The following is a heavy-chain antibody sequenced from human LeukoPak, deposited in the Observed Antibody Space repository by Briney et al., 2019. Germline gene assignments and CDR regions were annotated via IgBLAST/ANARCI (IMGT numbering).Heavy chain of an antibody. J-gene: IGHJ4*02. CDR2: IDNGGST. CDR3: GRASSGIVAADFDY. V-gene: IGHV4-4*02. CDR1: GGSISISNW. D-gene: IGHD6-13*01. Sequence: SETLSLTCAVSGGSISISNWWSGVRQPPGKGLEGSGKIDNGGSTNYHPSLKSRVTISVDKSKNQLSLKMRSVEDADTDVYSCGRASSGIVAADFDYRGQGTMVTVSS.